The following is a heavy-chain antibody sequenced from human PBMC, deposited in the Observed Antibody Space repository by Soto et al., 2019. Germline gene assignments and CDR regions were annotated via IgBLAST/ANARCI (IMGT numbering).Heavy chain of an antibody. J-gene: IGHJ4*02. CDR1: GFTVTDNH. CDR3: AKNPGYYYDSTGYHFDY. Sequence: GGSLRLSCAGSGFTVTDNHMTWVRQAPGRGPEWVSTIYYNGNTFHADSVWGRFTISRDTSKNMLYLQMNSLRAEDTAVYYCAKNPGYYYDSTGYHFDYWGQGTLVTVSS. CDR2: IYYNGNT. V-gene: IGHV3-53*01. D-gene: IGHD3-22*01.